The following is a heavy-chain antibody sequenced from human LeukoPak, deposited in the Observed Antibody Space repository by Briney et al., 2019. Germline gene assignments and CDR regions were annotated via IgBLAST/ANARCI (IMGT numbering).Heavy chain of an antibody. V-gene: IGHV1-18*01. CDR3: ARDVEIVPSNDAFDI. Sequence: ASVKVSCKASGYTFTSYGISWVRQAPGQGLEWMGWISAYNGYTNYAQKLQGRVTMTTDTSTSTTYMELRSLRSDDTAVYYCARDVEIVPSNDAFDIWGQGTMATVSS. CDR2: ISAYNGYT. D-gene: IGHD2-8*01. CDR1: GYTFTSYG. J-gene: IGHJ3*02.